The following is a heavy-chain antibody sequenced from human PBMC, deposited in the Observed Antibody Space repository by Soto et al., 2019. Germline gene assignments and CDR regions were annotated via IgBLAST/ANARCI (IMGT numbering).Heavy chain of an antibody. V-gene: IGHV4-31*03. CDR1: GGSITGGFSY. J-gene: IGHJ6*03. CDR3: ARSLPGGTVFYMDI. D-gene: IGHD1-26*01. CDR2: IYYSGTA. Sequence: QLQLRESGPGLVQPAQTLSLTCTVAGGSITGGFSYWTWVRQHPGKGQEWVGHIYYSGTASYNPSLKSRVALSVDPSQNRFSLKLSSVTAADTAIYFCARSLPGGTVFYMDIWGEGTTVTVSS.